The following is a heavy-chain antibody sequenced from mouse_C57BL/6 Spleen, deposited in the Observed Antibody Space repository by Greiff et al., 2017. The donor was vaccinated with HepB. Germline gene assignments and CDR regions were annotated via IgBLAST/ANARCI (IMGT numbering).Heavy chain of an antibody. CDR2: IHPSDSDT. CDR3: AMSDYLYYYAMDY. Sequence: VKQRPGQGLEWIGRIHPSDSDTNYNQKFKGKATLTVDKSSSTAYMQLSSLTSEDSAVYYCAMSDYLYYYAMDYWGQGTSVTVSS. V-gene: IGHV1-74*01. D-gene: IGHD2-4*01. J-gene: IGHJ4*01.